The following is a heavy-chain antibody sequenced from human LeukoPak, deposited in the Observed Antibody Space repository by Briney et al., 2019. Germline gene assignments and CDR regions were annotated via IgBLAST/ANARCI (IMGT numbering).Heavy chain of an antibody. V-gene: IGHV1-18*04. CDR3: ARDTVTPLGSWYDP. Sequence: ASVKVSCKASGYTFTGYYLHWVRQAPGEGLEGMGWISAYNGNTNYAQKLQGRVTMTTDTSTSTAYLELRSMSSDDTAVYYCARDTVTPLGSWYDPWGQGTLVTVSS. J-gene: IGHJ5*02. CDR1: GYTFTGYY. CDR2: ISAYNGNT. D-gene: IGHD4-17*01.